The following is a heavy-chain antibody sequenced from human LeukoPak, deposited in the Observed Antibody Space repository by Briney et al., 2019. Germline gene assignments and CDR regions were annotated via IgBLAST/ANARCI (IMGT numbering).Heavy chain of an antibody. Sequence: TSQTLSLTCTVSGGSISSGSYYWSWIRQSAGKGLEWIGRIDTSGSTKYNPSLKGRVTMSVDTSENQFSLRLSSVTAADTAVYYCARGVVGATAFAYWGQGTLVSVSS. J-gene: IGHJ4*02. CDR1: GGSISSGSYY. CDR2: IDTSGST. D-gene: IGHD1-26*01. V-gene: IGHV4-61*02. CDR3: ARGVVGATAFAY.